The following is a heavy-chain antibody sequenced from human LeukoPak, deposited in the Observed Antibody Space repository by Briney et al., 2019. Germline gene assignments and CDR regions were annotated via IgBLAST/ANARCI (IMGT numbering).Heavy chain of an antibody. CDR1: GFTFSNYA. CDR2: IIIVVGTT. J-gene: IGHJ4*02. CDR3: ASDGEDY. D-gene: IGHD3-10*01. Sequence: GGSLRLSCAASGFTFSNYAMSWVRQAPGKGLEWVSSIIIVVGTTYYADSVKGRFTIFRDNSKNTLYLQMNSLRAEDTAVYYCASDGEDYWGQGTLVTVSS. V-gene: IGHV3-23*01.